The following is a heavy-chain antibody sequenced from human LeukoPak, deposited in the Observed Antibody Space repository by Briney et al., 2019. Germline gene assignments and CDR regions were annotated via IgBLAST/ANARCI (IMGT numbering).Heavy chain of an antibody. CDR3: ARVAIFGVALNWFDP. D-gene: IGHD3-3*01. V-gene: IGHV1-46*03. CDR2: INPSGGST. CDR1: GYTFTSYY. Sequence: ASVKVSCKASGYTFTSYYMHWVRQAPGQGLEWMGIINPSGGSTSYAQKFQGRVTMTRDTSTSTVYMELSSLRSEDTAVYYCARVAIFGVALNWFDPWGQGTLVTVS. J-gene: IGHJ5*02.